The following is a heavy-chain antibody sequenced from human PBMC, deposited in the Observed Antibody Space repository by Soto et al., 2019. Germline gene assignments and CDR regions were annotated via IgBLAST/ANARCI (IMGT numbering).Heavy chain of an antibody. CDR1: GFTFSSYS. D-gene: IGHD6-6*01. CDR2: INNDGSST. J-gene: IGHJ4*02. CDR3: ASGGSSLNFDS. V-gene: IGHV3-74*01. Sequence: GGSLRLSCAGSGFTFSSYSMHWIRQAPGKGLVWVSRINNDGSSTDYADSVKGRFTISRDNAKNTLYLQMNSLRAEDTAVYYCASGGSSLNFDSWGQGTLVTVSS.